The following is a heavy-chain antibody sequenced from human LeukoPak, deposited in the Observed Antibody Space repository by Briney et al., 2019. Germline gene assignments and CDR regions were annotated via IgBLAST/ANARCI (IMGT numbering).Heavy chain of an antibody. CDR2: SSTSGGSA. J-gene: IGHJ4*02. CDR1: GFTFSKNA. CDR3: ARYSGSYYYPPAWDL. Sequence: PGGPLRLSCGASGFTFSKNAMSWVRHAPGEGLEWVSASSTSGGSAYYADSVKGRFTISRDNSKNTLYLQMDSLRADDTAVYYCARYSGSYYYPPAWDLWGQGTLVTVSS. V-gene: IGHV3-23*01. D-gene: IGHD1-26*01.